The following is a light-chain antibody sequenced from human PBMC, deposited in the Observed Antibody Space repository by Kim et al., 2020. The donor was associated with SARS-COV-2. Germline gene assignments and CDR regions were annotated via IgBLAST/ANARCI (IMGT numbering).Light chain of an antibody. V-gene: IGKV3-20*01. Sequence: EIVLTQSPGTLSLSPVERATLSCRASQSVSSSYLAWYQQKPGQAPRLLIYGASSRATGIPDRFSGSGSGTDFTLTISRLEPEDFAVYYCQQYGSSPLTFGGGNKVDIK. CDR1: QSVSSSY. CDR2: GAS. CDR3: QQYGSSPLT. J-gene: IGKJ4*01.